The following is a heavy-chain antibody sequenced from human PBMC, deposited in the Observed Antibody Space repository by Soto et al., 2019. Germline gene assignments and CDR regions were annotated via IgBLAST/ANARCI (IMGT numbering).Heavy chain of an antibody. V-gene: IGHV4-59*01. CDR3: ARNLQGVGATDIWFDP. CDR2: IYYSGST. J-gene: IGHJ5*02. CDR1: GGSISSYY. D-gene: IGHD1-26*01. Sequence: QVQLQESGPGLVKPSETLSLTCTVSGGSISSYYWSWIRQPPGKGLEWIGYIYYSGSTNYNPSLKSRVTISVDTSKNQFSLKLNSVTAADTAVYYCARNLQGVGATDIWFDPWGQGTLVTVSS.